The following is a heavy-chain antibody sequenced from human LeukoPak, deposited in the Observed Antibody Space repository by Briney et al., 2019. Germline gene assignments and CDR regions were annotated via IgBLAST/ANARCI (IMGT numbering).Heavy chain of an antibody. CDR2: ISYDGSNK. CDR3: ARVKSRGNYYYYYGVDV. Sequence: GGSLRLSCAASGFTFSSYAMHWVRQAPGKGLEWVAVISYDGSNKYYADSVKGRFTISRDNSKNTLYLQMNSLRAEDTAVYYCARVKSRGNYYYYYGVDVWGQGTTVTVSS. CDR1: GFTFSSYA. V-gene: IGHV3-30-3*01. D-gene: IGHD3-10*01. J-gene: IGHJ6*02.